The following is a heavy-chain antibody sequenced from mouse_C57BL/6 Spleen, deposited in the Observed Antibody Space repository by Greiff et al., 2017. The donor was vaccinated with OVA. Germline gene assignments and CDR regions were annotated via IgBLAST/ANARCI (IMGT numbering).Heavy chain of an antibody. D-gene: IGHD3-1*01. CDR3: ARGRTQRYYFDY. J-gene: IGHJ2*01. Sequence: VQLQQPGAELVRPGTSVKLSCKASGYTFTSYWMHWVKQRPGQGLEWIGVIDPSDSYTNYNQKFTGKATLTVDTSSNTAYMQLSSLTSEDSAVDYCARGRTQRYYFDYWGQGTTLTVSS. CDR1: GYTFTSYW. CDR2: IDPSDSYT. V-gene: IGHV1-59*01.